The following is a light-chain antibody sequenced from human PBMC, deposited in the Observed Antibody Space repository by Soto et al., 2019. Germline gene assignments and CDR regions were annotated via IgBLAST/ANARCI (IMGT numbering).Light chain of an antibody. CDR3: QQYNSYL. CDR2: KAS. Sequence: DIQMTQSPSTLSASVGDRVTITCWARQSISSWLAWYQQKPGKAPKLLIYKASSLESGVPSRFSGSGSGTEFTLTISSLQPDDFATYYCQQYNSYLFGQGTKLEIK. CDR1: QSISSW. J-gene: IGKJ2*01. V-gene: IGKV1-5*03.